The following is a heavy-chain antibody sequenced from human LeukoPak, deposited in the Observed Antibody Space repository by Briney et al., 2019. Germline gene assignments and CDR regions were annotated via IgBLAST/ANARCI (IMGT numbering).Heavy chain of an antibody. V-gene: IGHV4-59*11. D-gene: IGHD1-26*01. Sequence: SETLSLTCTVSGRSISSHYKSWIRQPPGKGLEWSWYINDSGTTNYNASLKRRVTISVDTSKNQFSLKLSSVTAADTAMYYCARTSRSYDLAHYYYYTDVWGKGTTVTVSS. CDR1: GRSISSHY. CDR2: INDSGTT. J-gene: IGHJ6*03. CDR3: ARTSRSYDLAHYYYYTDV.